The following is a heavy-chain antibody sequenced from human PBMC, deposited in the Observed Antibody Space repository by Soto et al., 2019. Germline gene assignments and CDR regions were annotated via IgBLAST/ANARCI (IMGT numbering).Heavy chain of an antibody. CDR2: ISGSGGST. V-gene: IGHV3-23*01. D-gene: IGHD5-18*01. CDR3: AKVRKHSYGRLNINFDY. CDR1: GFTFSSYA. J-gene: IGHJ4*02. Sequence: GGSLRLSCAASGFTFSSYAMSWVRQAPGKGLEWVSAISGSGGSTYYADSVKGRFTISRDNSKNTLYLQMNSLRAEDTAVYYCAKVRKHSYGRLNINFDYWGQGTLVTVSS.